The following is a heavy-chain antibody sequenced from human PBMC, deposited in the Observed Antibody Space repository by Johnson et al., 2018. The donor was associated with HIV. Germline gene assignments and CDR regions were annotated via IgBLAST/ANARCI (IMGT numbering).Heavy chain of an antibody. CDR1: GFTFSSYA. CDR3: ARAGAVGFDAFDI. V-gene: IGHV3-30-3*01. CDR2: ISYDGSNK. Sequence: QVQLVESGGGVVQPGRSLRLSCAASGFTFSSYAMHWVRQAPGKGLEWVAVISYDGSNKYYADSVKGRFTISRDDSKNTLSVQMNSLRVEDSAVYYCARAGAVGFDAFDIWGQGTMVTVSS. J-gene: IGHJ3*02. D-gene: IGHD6-19*01.